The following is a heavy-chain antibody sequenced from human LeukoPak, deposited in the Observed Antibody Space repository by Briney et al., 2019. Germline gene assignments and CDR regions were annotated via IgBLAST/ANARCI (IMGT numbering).Heavy chain of an antibody. CDR2: IKHEGSDM. CDR1: GFTFSSYW. Sequence: GGSLRLSCAASGFTFSSYWMGWVRQPPGKGLEWVANIKHEGSDMYYVDSVEGRFTISRDNAKTSLFLQMNSLRAEDTAVYYCARWGICFDSWGQGTLVTVSS. J-gene: IGHJ4*02. V-gene: IGHV3-7*05. D-gene: IGHD3-16*01. CDR3: ARWGICFDS.